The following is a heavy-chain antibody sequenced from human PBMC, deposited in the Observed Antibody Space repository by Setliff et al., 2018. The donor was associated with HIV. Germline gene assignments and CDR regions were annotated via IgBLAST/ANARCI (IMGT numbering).Heavy chain of an antibody. CDR1: GFTFSTYS. D-gene: IGHD3-3*01. Sequence: PGGSLRLSCEASGFTFSTYSMNWVRQAPGKGLEWVSSISSSSRSKYYADSVKGRFTISRDNAKNSLYLQMYSLTAEDTAVYYCARDVSWRVRTYIDYWGQGALVTVSS. CDR2: ISSSSRSK. J-gene: IGHJ4*02. CDR3: ARDVSWRVRTYIDY. V-gene: IGHV3-21*01.